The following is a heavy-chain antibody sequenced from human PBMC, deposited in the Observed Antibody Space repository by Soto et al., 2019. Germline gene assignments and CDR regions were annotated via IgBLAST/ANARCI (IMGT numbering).Heavy chain of an antibody. V-gene: IGHV3-23*01. Sequence: GGSLRLSCAASGFTFNTYAMSWVRQAPGKGLEWVSAISDSGGRTYYADSVKGRFTISRDNSKNTLYLQMNSLRAEDTAVYFCAKELGNXGWTYFDYWGQGTLVTVSS. D-gene: IGHD6-19*01. CDR3: AKELGNXGWTYFDY. CDR2: ISDSGGRT. CDR1: GFTFNTYA. J-gene: IGHJ4*02.